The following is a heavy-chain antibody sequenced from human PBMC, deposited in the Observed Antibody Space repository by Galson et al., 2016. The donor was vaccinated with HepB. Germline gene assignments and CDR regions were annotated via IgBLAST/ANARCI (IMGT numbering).Heavy chain of an antibody. CDR3: VKTHRSGWYRPDY. CDR1: GFSFSSFA. Sequence: LRLSCAASGFSFSSFAMSWVRQAPGKGLEWVSGISASGGTTHYADSVKGRFTISRDNSKNMQYLQLNSLAAEDTAIYYCVKTHRSGWYRPDYWGQGTLVTVSS. D-gene: IGHD6-19*01. CDR2: ISASGGTT. V-gene: IGHV3-23*01. J-gene: IGHJ4*02.